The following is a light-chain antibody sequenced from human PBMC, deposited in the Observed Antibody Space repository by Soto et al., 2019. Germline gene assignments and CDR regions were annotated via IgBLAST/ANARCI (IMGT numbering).Light chain of an antibody. CDR3: QQYDTSPPMYT. V-gene: IGKV3-20*01. Sequence: EIVLAQSPGPLSLSPGERATLSCRASQSVDSTYLAWYQQKPDQSPRLLIYATSTRAAGIPDRFSGSGSGTDFTLTISRLEPDDVAVYYCQQYDTSPPMYTFGQGTKVEIK. J-gene: IGKJ2*01. CDR2: ATS. CDR1: QSVDSTY.